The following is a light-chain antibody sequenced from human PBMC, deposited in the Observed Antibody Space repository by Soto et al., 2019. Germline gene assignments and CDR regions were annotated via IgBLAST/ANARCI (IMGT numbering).Light chain of an antibody. CDR3: QQYNTFWT. Sequence: DLQMTQSPSTLSSSLGDRVTITCRASQSISSWLAWYQQKPGKAPKLLIYDASSLESGVQSRFSGSGSGTEFTLTIRGLQPDDSATYYCQQYNTFWTCGQGTKVDIK. CDR2: DAS. CDR1: QSISSW. J-gene: IGKJ1*01. V-gene: IGKV1-5*01.